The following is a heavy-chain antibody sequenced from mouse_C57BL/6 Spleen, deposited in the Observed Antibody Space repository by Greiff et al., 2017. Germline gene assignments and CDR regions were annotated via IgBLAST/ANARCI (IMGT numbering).Heavy chain of an antibody. D-gene: IGHD4-1*01. CDR2: ISYSGST. J-gene: IGHJ2*01. V-gene: IGHV3-8*01. Sequence: EVQLVESGPGLAKPSQTLSLTCSVTGYSITSASWNWIRKFPGNKLEYMGYISYSGSTYYNPSLKVRISITRDTSKNQYYLQLNSVTTEDTATYYCASEGANFFFDYWGQGTTLTVSS. CDR3: ASEGANFFFDY. CDR1: GYSITSAS.